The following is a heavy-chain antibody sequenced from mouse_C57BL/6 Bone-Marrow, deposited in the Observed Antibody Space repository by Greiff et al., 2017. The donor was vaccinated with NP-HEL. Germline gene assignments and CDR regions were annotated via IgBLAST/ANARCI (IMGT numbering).Heavy chain of an antibody. V-gene: IGHV3-8*01. CDR2: ISYSGST. Sequence: EVQLKESGPGLAKPSQTLSLTCSVTGYSITSDYWNWIRKFPGNKLEYMGYISYSGSTYYNPSLKSRISITRDTSKNQYYLQLNSVTTEDTATYYCAREVYYGSSPWYFDVWGTGTTVTVSS. D-gene: IGHD1-1*01. CDR1: GYSITSDY. J-gene: IGHJ1*03. CDR3: AREVYYGSSPWYFDV.